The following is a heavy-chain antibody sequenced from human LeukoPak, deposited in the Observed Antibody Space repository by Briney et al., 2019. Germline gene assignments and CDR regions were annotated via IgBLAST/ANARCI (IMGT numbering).Heavy chain of an antibody. CDR2: INHNGTT. D-gene: IGHD3-10*01. V-gene: IGHV4-34*01. Sequence: SETLSLTCAVYGESFSGYYWSWIRHPPGTGLELIGEINHNGTTQYNPSLTSRVTISVDTSKNQFSLKLSSVTAADTAVYYCAREATITSLSWFDPWGQGTLVTVSS. CDR1: GESFSGYY. J-gene: IGHJ5*02. CDR3: AREATITSLSWFDP.